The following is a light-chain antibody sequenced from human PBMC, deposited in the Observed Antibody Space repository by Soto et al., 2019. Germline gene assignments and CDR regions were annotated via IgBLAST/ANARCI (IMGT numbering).Light chain of an antibody. CDR3: QQSYTTPT. V-gene: IGKV1-39*01. CDR1: QNILTH. Sequence: DIKMTQSPSSLSASVGDRVTITCRASQNILTHLNWYQQKPGQAPRLLIYGASTLQTGVPSWFSGSGSGTDFTLTISSLQREDFATYFCQQSYTTPTFGQGTRLEFK. J-gene: IGKJ5*01. CDR2: GAS.